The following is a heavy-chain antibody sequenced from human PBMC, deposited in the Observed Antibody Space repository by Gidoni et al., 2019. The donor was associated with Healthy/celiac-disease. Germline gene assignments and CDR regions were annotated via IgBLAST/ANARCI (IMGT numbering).Heavy chain of an antibody. CDR3: ARGVFEWLFGYYYYYYMDV. J-gene: IGHJ6*03. CDR2: INHSGST. V-gene: IGHV4-34*01. CDR1: GGSFGGYY. Sequence: QVQLQQWGDGLLKPSETLSLTCAVYGGSFGGYYWSWIRQPRGKGLEWIGEINHSGSTNYNPSLKSRVTISVDTSKTQFSLKLSSVTAADTALYYCARGVFEWLFGYYYYYYMDVWGKGTTVTVSS. D-gene: IGHD3-3*01.